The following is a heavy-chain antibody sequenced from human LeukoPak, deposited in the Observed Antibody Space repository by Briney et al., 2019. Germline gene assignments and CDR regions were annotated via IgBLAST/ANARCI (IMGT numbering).Heavy chain of an antibody. CDR3: ARGTYYDSSAYSGVRLFDY. J-gene: IGHJ4*02. Sequence: ASVTVSCEASGYTFTGYYMHWVRQAPGQGLEWMGWINPDTGRTNYAQKFQGRVTMTRDTSITTAYMELTRLTSDDTAVYSCARGTYYDSSAYSGVRLFDYWGQGTLVTVSS. V-gene: IGHV1-2*02. CDR2: INPDTGRT. CDR1: GYTFTGYY. D-gene: IGHD3-22*01.